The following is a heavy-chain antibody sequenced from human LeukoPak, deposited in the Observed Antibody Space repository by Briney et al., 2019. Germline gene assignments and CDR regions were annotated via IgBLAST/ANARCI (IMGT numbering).Heavy chain of an antibody. Sequence: ASVKVSCKASGGTFSSYAISWVRQAPGQGLEWMGGIIPIFGTANYAQKFQGRVTITTDESTSTAYMELSSLRSEDTAVYYCARLTRPDGPYCGGDCYAKYYYMDVWGKGTTVTVSS. D-gene: IGHD2-21*01. CDR2: IIPIFGTA. CDR3: ARLTRPDGPYCGGDCYAKYYYMDV. V-gene: IGHV1-69*05. J-gene: IGHJ6*03. CDR1: GGTFSSYA.